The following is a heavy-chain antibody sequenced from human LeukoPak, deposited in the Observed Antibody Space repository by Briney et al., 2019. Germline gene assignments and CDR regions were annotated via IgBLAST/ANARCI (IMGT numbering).Heavy chain of an antibody. CDR3: ARDDDYDDHNTFDM. J-gene: IGHJ3*02. V-gene: IGHV3-33*01. Sequence: PGGSLRLSCAASGFVFSTYGMHWVRQAPGKGLEWVAVIWSHGNTKKYADPVTGRFTISRDNSKNTLYLEMNTLRAEDTAVYYCARDDDYDDHNTFDMWGHGTMVTVSS. CDR2: IWSHGNTK. D-gene: IGHD4-17*01. CDR1: GFVFSTYG.